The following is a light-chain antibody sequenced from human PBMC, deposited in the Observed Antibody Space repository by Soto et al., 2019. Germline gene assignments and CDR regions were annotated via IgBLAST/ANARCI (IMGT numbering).Light chain of an antibody. CDR2: GVS. CDR1: SSDVGGYNY. Sequence: QSVLTQPASVSGSPGQSITISCTGTSSDVGGYNYVSWYQQHPGKAPKLMISGVSNRHSGVSNRFSGSKSGNTASLTISGLQTEDEADYYCISYTTSVTYVFGTGTKLTVL. V-gene: IGLV2-14*01. CDR3: ISYTTSVTYV. J-gene: IGLJ1*01.